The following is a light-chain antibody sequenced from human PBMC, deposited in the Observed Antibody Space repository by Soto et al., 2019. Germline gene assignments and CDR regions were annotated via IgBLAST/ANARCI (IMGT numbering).Light chain of an antibody. J-gene: IGKJ1*01. Sequence: DIVVTQSPDSMAVSLGERATISCRSSLDVLFSSNNRNYIAWYLQKPGHPPKLLISWASTRESGVPDRFSGSGSGTDFTLTISSLQAEDVAVYYCLQYFTPPSTFVQGTRVEIK. CDR3: LQYFTPPST. V-gene: IGKV4-1*01. CDR1: LDVLFSSNNRNY. CDR2: WAS.